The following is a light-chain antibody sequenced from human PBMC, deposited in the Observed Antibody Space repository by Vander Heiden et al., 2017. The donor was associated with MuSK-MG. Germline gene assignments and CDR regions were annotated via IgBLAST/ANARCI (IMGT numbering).Light chain of an antibody. Sequence: EIVMTQSPATLSVSPGERATLSKESQSVSSNLAWYQQKPGQAPRLLIYGASTRATGIPARVSGSGSGTEFTLTISSLQSEDFAVYYCQQYKNGPLTCGGGTKVEIK. J-gene: IGKJ4*01. CDR2: GAS. V-gene: IGKV3-15*01. CDR1: QSVSSN. CDR3: QQYKNGPLT.